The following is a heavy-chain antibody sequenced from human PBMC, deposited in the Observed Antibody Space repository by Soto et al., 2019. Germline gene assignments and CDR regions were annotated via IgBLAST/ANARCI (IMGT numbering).Heavy chain of an antibody. D-gene: IGHD3-16*02. CDR2: IWSDGSEE. CDR1: GFNFRSYG. V-gene: IGHV3-33*01. Sequence: QVKLEESGGGVVQPGRSRRLSCIVSGFNFRSYGMHWVRQSPGKGPEWVASIWSDGSEEFYSDAVKGRFFISRDNSKNTVYLYMTSLKVEDTAVYFCARGRIVVPPFDSWVGEPWSPSLQ. CDR3: ARGRIVVPPFDS. J-gene: IGHJ5*01.